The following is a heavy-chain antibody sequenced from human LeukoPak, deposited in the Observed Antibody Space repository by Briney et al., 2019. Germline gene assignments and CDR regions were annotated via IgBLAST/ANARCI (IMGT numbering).Heavy chain of an antibody. Sequence: PGGSLRLSCAASGFTFSSYSMNWVRQAPGKGLEWVSSISSSSSYIYYADSVKGRFTISRDNAKNSLYLQMNSLRAEDTAVYYCARLRTSVGARFFDYCGQGTLVTVSS. CDR3: ARLRTSVGARFFDY. J-gene: IGHJ4*02. CDR2: ISSSSSYI. D-gene: IGHD1-26*01. CDR1: GFTFSSYS. V-gene: IGHV3-21*01.